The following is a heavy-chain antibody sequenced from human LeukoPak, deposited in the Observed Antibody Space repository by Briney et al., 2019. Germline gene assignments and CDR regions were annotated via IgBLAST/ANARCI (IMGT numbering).Heavy chain of an antibody. V-gene: IGHV4-34*01. Sequence: PSETLSLTCAVYGGSFSGYYWSWIRQPPGKGLEWIGEINHSGSTNYNPSLKSRVTISVDTSKNQFSLKLSSVTAADTAVYYCASLTPGGDYFDYWGQGTLVTVSS. J-gene: IGHJ4*02. D-gene: IGHD4-23*01. CDR1: GGSFSGYY. CDR2: INHSGST. CDR3: ASLTPGGDYFDY.